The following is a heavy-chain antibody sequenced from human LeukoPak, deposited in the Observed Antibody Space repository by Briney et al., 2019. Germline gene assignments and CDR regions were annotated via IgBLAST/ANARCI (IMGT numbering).Heavy chain of an antibody. CDR3: ARGPWGRPPSHFDY. D-gene: IGHD7-27*01. J-gene: IGHJ4*02. Sequence: GGSLRLSCAASGFRVSSNYMSWVRQSPGKGLEWVSIIYSGGNSYYADAVKGRFTISRDNSKNTVYLQMNSLRAEDTAVYYCARGPWGRPPSHFDYWGQGTLVTVSS. CDR1: GFRVSSNY. V-gene: IGHV3-53*01. CDR2: IYSGGNS.